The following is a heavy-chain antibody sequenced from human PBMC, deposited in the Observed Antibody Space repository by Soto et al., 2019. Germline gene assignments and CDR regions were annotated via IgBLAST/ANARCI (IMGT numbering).Heavy chain of an antibody. CDR1: GGSISSSSYY. V-gene: IGHV4-39*01. D-gene: IGHD2-2*01. CDR3: ARLRIVVVLAFDI. Sequence: QLQLQESGPGLVKPSETLSLTCTVSGGSISSSSYYWGWIRQPPGKGLEWIGSIYYSGSTYYNPSLKSRVTISVDTSKNQFSLKLSSATAADTAVYYCARLRIVVVLAFDIWGQGTMVTVSS. J-gene: IGHJ3*02. CDR2: IYYSGST.